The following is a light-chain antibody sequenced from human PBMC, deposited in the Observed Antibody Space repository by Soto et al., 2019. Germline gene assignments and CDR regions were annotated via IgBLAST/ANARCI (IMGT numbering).Light chain of an antibody. J-gene: IGKJ5*01. V-gene: IGKV3-20*01. CDR1: QSVSSSY. CDR3: QQYGSSLIT. CDR2: GAS. Sequence: EIVLTQSPGPLSLSPGERATPSCRASQSVSSSYLAWYQQKPGQAPRLLIYGASSRATGIPDRFSGSGSGTDCTLTISRLEPEDVAVYYCQQYGSSLITLGQGTRLEIK.